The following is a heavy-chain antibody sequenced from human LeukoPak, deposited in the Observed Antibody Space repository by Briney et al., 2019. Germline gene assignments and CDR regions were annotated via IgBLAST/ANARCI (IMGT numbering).Heavy chain of an antibody. J-gene: IGHJ4*02. Sequence: GGSLRLSCAASGFTFSSYSMNWVRQAPGKGLEWVSSISSSSSYIYYADSVKGRITISRDNDKNSLYLQMNSLRAEDTAVYYCVRSGLRPLDSWGQGTLVAVSS. CDR2: ISSSSSYI. CDR1: GFTFSSYS. D-gene: IGHD4-17*01. CDR3: VRSGLRPLDS. V-gene: IGHV3-21*01.